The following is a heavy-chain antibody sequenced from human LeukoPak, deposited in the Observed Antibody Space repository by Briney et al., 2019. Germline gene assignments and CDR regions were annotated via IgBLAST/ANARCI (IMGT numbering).Heavy chain of an antibody. Sequence: GASVKVSCKASGYSFSTYDISWARQAPGQGLEWVGWISAYKGNTNYAQKVQGRVTMTTDTSTSTADMELRSLTSDDTAVYYCARGGSGGYDSPLDYWGQGTLVTVSS. CDR3: ARGGSGGYDSPLDY. V-gene: IGHV1-18*01. CDR2: ISAYKGNT. J-gene: IGHJ4*02. CDR1: GYSFSTYD. D-gene: IGHD5-12*01.